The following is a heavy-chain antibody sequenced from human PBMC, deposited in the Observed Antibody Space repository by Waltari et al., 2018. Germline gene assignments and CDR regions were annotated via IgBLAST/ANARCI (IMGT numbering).Heavy chain of an antibody. CDR1: GVTLSPQA. Sequence: EVQLLESGGVLVPPGGALRLPCAASGVTLSPQALSWVRQAPGKGLGWVTAISASGGNTYYADSVRGRFTISRDTSKNSLYLQMNSLRAEDTALYYCAKDLLYCAGNNCYRGFDYWGQGTLVTVSS. V-gene: IGHV3-23*01. CDR3: AKDLLYCAGNNCYRGFDY. D-gene: IGHD2-2*02. J-gene: IGHJ4*02. CDR2: ISASGGNT.